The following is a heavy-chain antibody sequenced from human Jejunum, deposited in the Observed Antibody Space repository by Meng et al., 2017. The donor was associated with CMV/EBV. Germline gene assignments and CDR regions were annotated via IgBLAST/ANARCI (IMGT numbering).Heavy chain of an antibody. CDR2: IWYDGSNK. CDR1: GFTFSSYG. Sequence: CAASGFTFSSYGMHWVRQAPGKGLEWVAVIWYDGSNKYYADSVKGRFTISRDNSKSTLYLQMDSLRAEDTAVYYCAKLGTGDDDYWGQGTLVTVSS. D-gene: IGHD7-27*01. J-gene: IGHJ4*02. CDR3: AKLGTGDDDY. V-gene: IGHV3-33*06.